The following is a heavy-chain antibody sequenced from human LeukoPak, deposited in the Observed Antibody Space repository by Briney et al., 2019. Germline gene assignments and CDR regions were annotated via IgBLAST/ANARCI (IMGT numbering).Heavy chain of an antibody. Sequence: PGGSLRLSCAASGFTFSSHWMHWVRQAPGKGLVWVSRINSDGSSISYADSVKGRFTISRDNAKNTLYLRMNSLRAEDTAVYYCARDLPLWTTRDTSGGAQVGYWGQGTLVTVSS. CDR2: INSDGSSI. J-gene: IGHJ4*02. V-gene: IGHV3-74*01. CDR3: ARDLPLWTTRDTSGGAQVGY. CDR1: GFTFSSHW. D-gene: IGHD5-18*01.